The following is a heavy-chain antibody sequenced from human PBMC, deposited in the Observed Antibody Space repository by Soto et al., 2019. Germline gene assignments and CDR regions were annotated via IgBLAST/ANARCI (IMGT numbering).Heavy chain of an antibody. Sequence: QVQLQESGPGLVKPSETLSLTCTVSGGSISSYYWSWIRQPPGKGLEWIGYIYYSGSTNYNPSLKSRVTISVDTSKNQFSLKLSSVTAADTAVYYCARERPYYGDSRHYYFDYWGQGTLVTVSS. J-gene: IGHJ4*02. CDR2: IYYSGST. D-gene: IGHD4-17*01. V-gene: IGHV4-59*01. CDR1: GGSISSYY. CDR3: ARERPYYGDSRHYYFDY.